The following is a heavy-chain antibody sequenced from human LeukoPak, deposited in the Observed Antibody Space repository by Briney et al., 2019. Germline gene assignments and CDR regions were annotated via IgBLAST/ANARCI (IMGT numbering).Heavy chain of an antibody. D-gene: IGHD3-10*01. Sequence: GGSLRLSCAASGFTFSSYAMSWVRRAPGKGLEWVSAFSGSGGSTYYADSVKGRFTISRDNSKNTLYLQMNSLRAEDTAVYYCAKDRANGVDAFDIRGQGTMVTVSS. J-gene: IGHJ3*02. V-gene: IGHV3-23*01. CDR3: AKDRANGVDAFDI. CDR2: FSGSGGST. CDR1: GFTFSSYA.